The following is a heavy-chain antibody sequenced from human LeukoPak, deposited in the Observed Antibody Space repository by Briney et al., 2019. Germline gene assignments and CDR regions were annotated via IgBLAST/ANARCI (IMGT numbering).Heavy chain of an antibody. D-gene: IGHD6-19*01. J-gene: IGHJ5*02. CDR2: IFYSGST. CDR1: GGSISSSSFH. Sequence: PSETLSLTCTVSGGSISSSSFHWGWIRQPPGKGLEWIGTIFYSGSTYYSPSLKSRVTMSVDTSKNQFSLKLSSVTAADTAVYYCARQGYISGQGFRNNWFDPWGQGSLVTVSS. CDR3: ARQGYISGQGFRNNWFDP. V-gene: IGHV4-39*01.